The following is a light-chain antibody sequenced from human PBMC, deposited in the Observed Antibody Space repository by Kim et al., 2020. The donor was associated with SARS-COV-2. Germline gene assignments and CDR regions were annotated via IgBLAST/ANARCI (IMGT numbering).Light chain of an antibody. CDR3: QKCDSAPWT. V-gene: IGKV1-27*01. J-gene: IGKJ1*01. CDR2: AAS. Sequence: SSVGDRVPITCRASQNISNYLAWYQLKPGKAPKLLIYAASALQPGVPSRFSGSGSGTDFTLTVTSLQPEDVATYYCQKCDSAPWTFGQGTKVEIK. CDR1: QNISNY.